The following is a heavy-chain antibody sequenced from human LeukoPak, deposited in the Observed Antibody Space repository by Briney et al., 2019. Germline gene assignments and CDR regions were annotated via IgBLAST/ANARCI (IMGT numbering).Heavy chain of an antibody. CDR2: ISYDGSNK. J-gene: IGHJ4*02. V-gene: IGHV3-30*09. CDR1: GFTFSSYA. CDR3: ARDGGYIRQWLAY. D-gene: IGHD6-19*01. Sequence: PGGFLRLSCAASGFTFSSYAMHWVRQAPGKGLEWVAVISYDGSNKYYADSVKGRFAISRDNSKNTLYLQMNSLRAEDTAVYYCARDGGYIRQWLAYWGQGTLVTVSS.